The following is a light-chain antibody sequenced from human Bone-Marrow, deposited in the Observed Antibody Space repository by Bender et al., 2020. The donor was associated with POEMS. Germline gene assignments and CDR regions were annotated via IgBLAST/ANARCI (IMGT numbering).Light chain of an antibody. J-gene: IGLJ3*02. CDR3: SSYTSGDTWV. CDR2: EVT. CDR1: SSDIGGYNY. V-gene: IGLV2-8*01. Sequence: QSALTQPPSASGSPGQSVTISCTGTSSDIGGYNYVSWYQQHPGKAPKLMIYEVTERPSGVSDRFSGSKSGNTASLTISGLRAEDEADYYCSSYTSGDTWVFGGGTKLTVL.